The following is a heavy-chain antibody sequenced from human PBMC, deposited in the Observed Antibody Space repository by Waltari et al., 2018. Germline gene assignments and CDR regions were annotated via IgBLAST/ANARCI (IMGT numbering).Heavy chain of an antibody. CDR1: GGTVSSYA. D-gene: IGHD3-22*01. V-gene: IGHV1-69*05. J-gene: IGHJ4*02. CDR2: IIPIFGTA. Sequence: QVQLVQSGAEVKKPGSSVKVSCKASGGTVSSYAISWVRQAPGQGLEWMGGIIPIFGTANYAQKFQGRVTITTDESTSTAYMELSSLRSEDTAVYYCARLSYYYDSSGFFDYWGQGTLVTVSS. CDR3: ARLSYYYDSSGFFDY.